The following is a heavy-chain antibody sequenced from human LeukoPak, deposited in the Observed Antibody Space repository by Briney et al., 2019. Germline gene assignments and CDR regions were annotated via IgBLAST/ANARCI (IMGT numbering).Heavy chain of an antibody. J-gene: IGHJ4*02. V-gene: IGHV1-2*02. D-gene: IGHD6-13*01. Sequence: GASVKVSCKASGYTFTGYYMHWVRQAPGQGLEWMGWINPNSGGTNYAQKFRGRVTMTRDTSISTAYMELSRLRSDDTAVYYCARVLGPIAARYFDYWGQGTLVTVSS. CDR2: INPNSGGT. CDR3: ARVLGPIAARYFDY. CDR1: GYTFTGYY.